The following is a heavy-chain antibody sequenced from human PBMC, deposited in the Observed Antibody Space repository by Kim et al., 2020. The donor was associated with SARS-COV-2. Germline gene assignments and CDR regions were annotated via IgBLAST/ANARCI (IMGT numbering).Heavy chain of an antibody. CDR3: ARDMAMVRGAAYYYYGMDV. J-gene: IGHJ6*02. CDR1: GFTFSSYA. D-gene: IGHD3-10*01. V-gene: IGHV3-30*04. Sequence: GGSLRLSCAASGFTFSSYAMHWVRQAPGKGLEWVAVISYDGSNKYYADSVKGRFTISRDNSKNTLYLQMNSLRAEDTAVYYCARDMAMVRGAAYYYYGMDVWGQGTTVTVSS. CDR2: ISYDGSNK.